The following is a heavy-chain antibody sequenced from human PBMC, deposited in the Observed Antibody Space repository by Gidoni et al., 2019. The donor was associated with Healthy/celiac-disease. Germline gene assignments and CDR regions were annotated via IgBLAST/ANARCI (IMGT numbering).Heavy chain of an antibody. V-gene: IGHV3-15*07. CDR3: TTRGYSYVKGG. J-gene: IGHJ3*01. Sequence: EVQLVESGGGLLKPGGSLRLPCAASGFTFSNACMNGGRQAPGKGLEWVGRIKRKTDGRTTDYATPVKGRFTISRDDSKNTLYRQMNSLKTEDTAVYYCTTRGYSYVKGGWGQGTMVTVSS. CDR2: IKRKTDGRTT. D-gene: IGHD5-18*01. CDR1: GFTFSNAC.